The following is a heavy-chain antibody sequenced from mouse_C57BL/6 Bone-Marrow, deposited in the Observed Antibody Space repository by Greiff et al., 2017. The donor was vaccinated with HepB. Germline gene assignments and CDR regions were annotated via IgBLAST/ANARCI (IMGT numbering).Heavy chain of an antibody. CDR1: GYTFTTYP. D-gene: IGHD1-1*01. Sequence: VQLQQSGAELVKPGASVKMSCKASGYTFTTYPIEWMKQNHGKSLEWIGNFHPYNDDTKYNEKFKGKATLTVDKSSSTVYLELSRLTSDDSAVYYCARRVLRYPAWFAYWGQGTLVTVSA. CDR2: FHPYNDDT. J-gene: IGHJ3*01. V-gene: IGHV1-47*01. CDR3: ARRVLRYPAWFAY.